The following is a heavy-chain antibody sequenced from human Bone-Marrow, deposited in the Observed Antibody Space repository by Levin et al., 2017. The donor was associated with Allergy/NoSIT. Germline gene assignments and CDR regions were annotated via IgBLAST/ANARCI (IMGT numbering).Heavy chain of an antibody. CDR1: GFTFRNYA. CDR3: VKGSSGGRPYYFDY. CDR2: ITAAGYAT. Sequence: PGASVKVSCATSGFTFRNYAMSWVRQAPGKGLEWVSAITAAGYATFLADSVKGRFIISRDNSQNTLYLQMDSLRAEDTAIYHCVKGSSGGRPYYFDYWGQGNLVTVSS. D-gene: IGHD2-15*01. V-gene: IGHV3-23*01. J-gene: IGHJ4*02.